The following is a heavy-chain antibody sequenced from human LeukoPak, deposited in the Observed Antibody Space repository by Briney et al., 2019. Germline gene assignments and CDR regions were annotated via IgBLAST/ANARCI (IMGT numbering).Heavy chain of an antibody. J-gene: IGHJ4*02. D-gene: IGHD3-22*01. CDR3: AIKYYYDSSGYKGGFDY. CDR1: GYTFTSYG. CDR2: ISAYNGNT. V-gene: IGHV1-18*01. Sequence: EASVKVSCKASGYTFTSYGISWVRQAPGQGLEWMGWISAYNGNTNYAQKLQGRVTMTTDTSTSTAYMELRSLRSDDTAVYYCAIKYYYDSSGYKGGFDYWGQGTLVTVSS.